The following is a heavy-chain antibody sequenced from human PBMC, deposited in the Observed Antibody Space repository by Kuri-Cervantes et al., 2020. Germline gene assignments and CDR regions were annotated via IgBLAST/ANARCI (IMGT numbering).Heavy chain of an antibody. D-gene: IGHD6-19*01. Sequence: GGSLRLSCAASGFTFSSYGMHWVRQAPGKGLEYVSAISSNGGSTYYADSVKGRFTISRDNSKNTLYLQMGSLRAEDTAVYYCAKQQWLDGFDYCGQGTLVTVSS. CDR3: AKQQWLDGFDY. V-gene: IGHV3-64*02. J-gene: IGHJ4*02. CDR2: ISSNGGST. CDR1: GFTFSSYG.